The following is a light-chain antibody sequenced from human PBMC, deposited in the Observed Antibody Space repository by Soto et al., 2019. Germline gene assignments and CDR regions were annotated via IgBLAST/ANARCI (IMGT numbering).Light chain of an antibody. J-gene: IGKJ1*01. CDR1: QSVLYSPNNKNY. CDR2: WAS. CDR3: QQYYSTPRT. V-gene: IGKV4-1*01. Sequence: DIVMTQSPDSLAVPLGERATIDCKSSQSVLYSPNNKNYLAWYQQKPGQPPKVLIYWASTRESGVPARFSGTGSRTDFALTISRLQAEDVAVYYCQQYYSTPRTFRQGTKVDIK.